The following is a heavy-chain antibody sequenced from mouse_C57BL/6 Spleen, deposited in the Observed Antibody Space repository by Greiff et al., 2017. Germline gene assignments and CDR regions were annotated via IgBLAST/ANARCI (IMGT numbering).Heavy chain of an antibody. J-gene: IGHJ4*01. CDR2: INPSTGGT. V-gene: IGHV1-43*01. D-gene: IGHD4-1*02. CDR1: GYSFTGYY. Sequence: EVQLQQSGPELVKPGASVKISCKASGYSFTGYYMHWVKQSSEKSLEWIGEINPSTGGTSYNQKFKGKATLTVDKSSSTAYMQLKSLTSEDAAVYYCARYQLGLAMDYWGQGTSVTVSS. CDR3: ARYQLGLAMDY.